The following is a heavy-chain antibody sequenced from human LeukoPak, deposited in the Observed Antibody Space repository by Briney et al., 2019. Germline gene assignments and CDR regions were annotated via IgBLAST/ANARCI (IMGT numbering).Heavy chain of an antibody. V-gene: IGHV4-30-2*01. D-gene: IGHD3-22*01. CDR1: GGSISSGGYS. CDR3: AATLIVVPIGGFDP. CDR2: IYHSGST. Sequence: PSETLSLTCAVSGGSISSGGYSWSWIRQPPGKGLEWIGYIYHSGSTYYNPSLKSRVTISVDRSKNQFSLKLSSVTAADTAVYYCAATLIVVPIGGFDPWGQGTLVTVSS. J-gene: IGHJ5*02.